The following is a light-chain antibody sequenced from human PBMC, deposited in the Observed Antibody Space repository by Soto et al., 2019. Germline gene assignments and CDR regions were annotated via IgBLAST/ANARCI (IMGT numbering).Light chain of an antibody. CDR2: ENN. CDR3: GTWDDLGALYV. J-gene: IGLJ1*01. CDR1: SCNIGNNY. V-gene: IGLV1-51*02. Sequence: QSVLTQPPSVSAAPGQKVTISCSGSSCNIGNNYVSWYQQLPGTAPKLLIYENNKRPSGIPDRFSGSKSGTSATLGITGLQTGDEADYYCGTWDDLGALYVFGTGTKLTVL.